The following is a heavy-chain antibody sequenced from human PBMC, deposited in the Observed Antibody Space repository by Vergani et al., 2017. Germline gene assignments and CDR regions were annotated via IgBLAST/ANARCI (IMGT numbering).Heavy chain of an antibody. V-gene: IGHV3-11*03. J-gene: IGHJ4*02. Sequence: VQLLESGGGLVKPGGSLRLSCAASGFTFSDYYMSWIRQAPGKGLEWVSYISSSSSYTNYADSVKGRFTISRDNAKNSLYLQMNRLRAEDTAVYYCARKWDVHFDYWGQGTLVTVSS. D-gene: IGHD1-26*01. CDR1: GFTFSDYY. CDR3: ARKWDVHFDY. CDR2: ISSSSSYT.